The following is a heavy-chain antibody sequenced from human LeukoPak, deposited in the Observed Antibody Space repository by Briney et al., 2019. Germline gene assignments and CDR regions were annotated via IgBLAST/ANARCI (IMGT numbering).Heavy chain of an antibody. V-gene: IGHV1-18*01. D-gene: IGHD6-19*01. CDR2: ISAYNGNT. J-gene: IGHJ6*04. Sequence: GASVKVSCKASGYTFTSYGISWVRQAPGQGLEWMGWISAYNGNTNYAQKLQGRVTMTTDTSTSTAYMELRSLRSDDTAVYYCAGERSSGWTLFLDVWGKGTTVTVSS. CDR1: GYTFTSYG. CDR3: AGERSSGWTLFLDV.